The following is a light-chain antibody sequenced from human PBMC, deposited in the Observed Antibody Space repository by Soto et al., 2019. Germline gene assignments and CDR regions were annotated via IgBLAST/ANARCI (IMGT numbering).Light chain of an antibody. V-gene: IGLV1-44*01. J-gene: IGLJ1*01. CDR1: SSNIGSNT. Sequence: QAVVTQPPSASGTPGQRVTISCSGSSSNIGSNTVNWYQQLPGTAPKLLIYSNNQRPSGVPDRFSGSKSGTSASLAISGLKSEDESDYYCAAWDDSLNGFYVFGSGTKLTVL. CDR3: AAWDDSLNGFYV. CDR2: SNN.